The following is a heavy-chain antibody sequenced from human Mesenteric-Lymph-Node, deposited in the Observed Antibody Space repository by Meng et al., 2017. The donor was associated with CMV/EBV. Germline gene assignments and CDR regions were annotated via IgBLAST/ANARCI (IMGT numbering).Heavy chain of an antibody. Sequence: GGSLRLSCAASGFTFDDYGMSWVCQAPGKGLEWVSGINWNGGSTGYADSVKGRFTISRDNAKNSLYLQMNSLRAEDTALYYCARQQLVHYYYYGMDVWGQGTTVTVSS. CDR2: INWNGGST. CDR3: ARQQLVHYYYYGMDV. V-gene: IGHV3-20*04. J-gene: IGHJ6*02. CDR1: GFTFDDYG. D-gene: IGHD6-13*01.